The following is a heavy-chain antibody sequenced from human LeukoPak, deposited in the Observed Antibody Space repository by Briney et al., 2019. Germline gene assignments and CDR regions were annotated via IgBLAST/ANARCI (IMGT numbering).Heavy chain of an antibody. CDR2: IYTSGST. CDR1: YDSISSYY. Sequence: SETLSLTCTVAYDSISSYYWSWIRQAAGKGLEWIGRIYTSGSTNYNPSLKSRVTLSVDTSKNQFSLKLNSVTAADTAVYYCARGLHSPDYYYYMDVWGKGTTVTVSS. D-gene: IGHD2-15*01. CDR3: ARGLHSPDYYYYMDV. J-gene: IGHJ6*03. V-gene: IGHV4-4*07.